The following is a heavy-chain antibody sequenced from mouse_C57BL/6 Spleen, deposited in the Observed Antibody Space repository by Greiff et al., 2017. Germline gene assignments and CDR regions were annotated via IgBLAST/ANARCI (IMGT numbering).Heavy chain of an antibody. CDR3: TGCYEGY. V-gene: IGHV1-15*01. J-gene: IGHJ2*01. Sequence: VQLQQPGAELVRPGASVTLSCKASGYTFTDYEMHWVKQTPVHGLEWIGAIDPETGGTAYNQKFKGKAILTADKSSSTAYMELLSLTSEDSAVYYCTGCYEGYWGQGTTLTVSS. CDR2: IDPETGGT. CDR1: GYTFTDYE. D-gene: IGHD1-1*02.